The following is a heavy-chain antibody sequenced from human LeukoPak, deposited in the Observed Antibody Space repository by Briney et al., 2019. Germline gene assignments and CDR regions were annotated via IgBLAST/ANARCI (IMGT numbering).Heavy chain of an antibody. D-gene: IGHD3-9*01. CDR2: ISSSGSTI. J-gene: IGHJ3*02. Sequence: GGSLRLSCAASGFTFSSYEMNWVRQAPGKGLEWVSYISSSGSTIYYADSVKGRFTISRDNAKNSLYLQMNSLRAEDTAVYYCARELDASAFDIWGQGTMVTVSS. V-gene: IGHV3-48*03. CDR3: ARELDASAFDI. CDR1: GFTFSSYE.